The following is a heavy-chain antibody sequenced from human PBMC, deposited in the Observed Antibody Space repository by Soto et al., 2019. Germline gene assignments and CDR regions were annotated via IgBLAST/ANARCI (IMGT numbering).Heavy chain of an antibody. V-gene: IGHV2-5*02. CDR2: IYWDDDE. Sequence: QISLKESGPALVKPTQTLTLTCSFSGFSLNTTGVGVGWIRQPPGKALEWLALIYWDDDERYNPSLKNRLTITKDTSKNLVVLTMTNVDPVDTATYYCALGIAARPFDSWGQGTLVTVSS. CDR1: GFSLNTTGVG. CDR3: ALGIAARPFDS. J-gene: IGHJ4*02. D-gene: IGHD6-6*01.